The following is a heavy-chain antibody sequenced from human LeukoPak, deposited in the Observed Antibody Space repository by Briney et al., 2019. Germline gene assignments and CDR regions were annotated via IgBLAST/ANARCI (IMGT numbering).Heavy chain of an antibody. CDR2: MNPNSGNT. CDR1: GYTFTSYD. D-gene: IGHD6-13*01. Sequence: ASVKVSCKASGYTFTSYDINWVRQATGQGLEWMGWMNPNSGNTGYAQKFQGRVTMTRNTSISTAYMELSSLRSEDTAVYYCARDAERYSSSWSPKDDWFDPWGQGTLVTVSS. V-gene: IGHV1-8*01. J-gene: IGHJ5*02. CDR3: ARDAERYSSSWSPKDDWFDP.